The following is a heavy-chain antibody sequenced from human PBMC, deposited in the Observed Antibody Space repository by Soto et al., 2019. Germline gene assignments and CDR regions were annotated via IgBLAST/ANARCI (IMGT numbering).Heavy chain of an antibody. CDR1: GFSLSDYG. CDR3: ARGRWQKYCANPYCFTFDS. Sequence: QVQLVESGGGVVQPGRSLRLSCTASGFSLSDYGMHWVRQAPGKGLEWVAFISFDGGDTYYADSLRGRFTVSRDNSKDTLYLQVNSLRDDGTAVFYCARGRWQKYCANPYCFTFDSWGQGTLVTVSS. V-gene: IGHV3-30*05. D-gene: IGHD2-21*01. CDR2: ISFDGGDT. J-gene: IGHJ4*02.